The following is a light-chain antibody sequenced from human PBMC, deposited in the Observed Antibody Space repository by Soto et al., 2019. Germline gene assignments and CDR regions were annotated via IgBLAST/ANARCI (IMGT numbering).Light chain of an antibody. V-gene: IGKV1-5*01. CDR2: DAS. CDR1: QTISSW. J-gene: IGKJ1*01. CDR3: QQHSTSPWT. Sequence: DIQMTQSPSTLSASVGDRVTISCRASQTISSWLAWYQQRPGKAPKLLIYDASSLESGVPSRFSGSGSGTEFPLTISSLQPDDFATYYCQQHSTSPWTFGQGTKVEIK.